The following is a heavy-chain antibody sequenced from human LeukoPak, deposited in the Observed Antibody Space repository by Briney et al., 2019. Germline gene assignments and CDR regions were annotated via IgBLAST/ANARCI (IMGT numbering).Heavy chain of an antibody. CDR1: GASIRSSY. CDR2: IYYTGST. CDR3: ARLDRSGYEMGGTWFDP. V-gene: IGHV4-59*08. Sequence: SETLSLTCTVSGASIRSSYWSWLRQPPGKGLEWIGYIYYTGSTNSNPSLKSRVTVSLDTSKNQFSLKLSSMTAADTAVYYRARLDRSGYEMGGTWFDPWGQGTLVTVSS. D-gene: IGHD3-22*01. J-gene: IGHJ5*02.